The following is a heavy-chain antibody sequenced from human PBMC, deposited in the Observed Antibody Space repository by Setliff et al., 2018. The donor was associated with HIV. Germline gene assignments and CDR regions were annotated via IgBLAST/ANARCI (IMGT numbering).Heavy chain of an antibody. J-gene: IGHJ3*02. CDR2: IYYSGST. CDR3: ARVVVGYYNFWSGYYDSRFPNPIDAFDI. D-gene: IGHD3-3*01. Sequence: SETLSLTCTVSGGSISSHYWSWIRQPPGKGLEWIGSIYYSGSTNYNPSLKSRVTISVDTSKNQFSLKLSSVTAADTAVYYCARVVVGYYNFWSGYYDSRFPNPIDAFDIWGQGTMVTVS. V-gene: IGHV4-59*11. CDR1: GGSISSHY.